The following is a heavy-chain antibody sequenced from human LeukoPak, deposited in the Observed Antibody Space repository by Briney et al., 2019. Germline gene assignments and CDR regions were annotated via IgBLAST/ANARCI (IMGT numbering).Heavy chain of an antibody. CDR3: ASDTVTTMGFRGLSPNY. V-gene: IGHV4-39*07. Sequence: KPSETLSLTCTVSGGSISSNNYYWGWIRQPPGKGLEWFGNIYFTGSTYYSPSLKSRVTISIDTSKNQFSLKLSSVTAADTAVYYCASDTVTTMGFRGLSPNYWGQGTLVTVSS. CDR1: GGSISSNNYY. J-gene: IGHJ4*02. D-gene: IGHD4-17*01. CDR2: IYFTGST.